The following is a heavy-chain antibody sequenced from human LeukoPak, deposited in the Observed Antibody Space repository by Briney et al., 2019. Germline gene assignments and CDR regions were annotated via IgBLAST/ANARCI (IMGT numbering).Heavy chain of an antibody. CDR2: ISYDGSNK. D-gene: IGHD4-17*01. J-gene: IGHJ4*02. V-gene: IGHV3-30*18. CDR1: GFTFSSYG. CDR3: AKDTTTVTASY. Sequence: GGSLRLSCAASGFTFSSYGMHWVSQAPGKGLGWVAVISYDGSNKYYADSVKGRFTISRDNSKNTLYLQMNSLRAEDTAVYYCAKDTTTVTASYWGQGTLVTVSS.